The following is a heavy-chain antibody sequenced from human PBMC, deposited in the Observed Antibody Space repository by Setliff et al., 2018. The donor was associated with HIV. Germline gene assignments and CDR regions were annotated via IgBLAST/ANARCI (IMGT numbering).Heavy chain of an antibody. J-gene: IGHJ4*02. V-gene: IGHV4-38-2*01. D-gene: IGHD3-10*01. CDR2: IYHSGST. Sequence: PSETLSLTCALSGYSISNGYYWGWIRQPSGKGLEWIGSIYHSGSTFYNPSLRSRVTISVDTSQDQFPLRLTSVTAADTAVYYCAARNSGNPTRHFDYWGQGTLVTVSS. CDR1: GYSISNGYY. CDR3: AARNSGNPTRHFDY.